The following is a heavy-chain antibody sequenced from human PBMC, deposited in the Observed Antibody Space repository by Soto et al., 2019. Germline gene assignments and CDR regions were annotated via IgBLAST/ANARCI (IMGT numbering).Heavy chain of an antibody. J-gene: IGHJ4*02. CDR3: ARGVQQQLASYFDY. Sequence: GGSLRLSCAASGFTFSSYAMSWVRQAPGKGLEWVAAISYDGSNKYYADSVKGRFTISRDNSKNTLYLQMNSLRAEDTAVYYCARGVQQQLASYFDYWGQGTLVTVSS. D-gene: IGHD6-13*01. V-gene: IGHV3-30-3*01. CDR1: GFTFSSYA. CDR2: ISYDGSNK.